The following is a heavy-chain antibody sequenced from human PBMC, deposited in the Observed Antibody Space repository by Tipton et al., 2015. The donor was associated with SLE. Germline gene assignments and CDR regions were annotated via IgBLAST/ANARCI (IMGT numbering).Heavy chain of an antibody. Sequence: TLSLTCTVSGGSISTYYWSWIRQTPGKGLEWIGSIYHSGSTYYNPSLKSRVTISVDRSKNQFSLKLSSVTAADTAVYYCARAIVVVPAALGWFDPWGQGTLVTVSS. CDR1: GGSISTYY. D-gene: IGHD2-2*01. CDR2: IYHSGST. CDR3: ARAIVVVPAALGWFDP. J-gene: IGHJ5*02. V-gene: IGHV4-59*12.